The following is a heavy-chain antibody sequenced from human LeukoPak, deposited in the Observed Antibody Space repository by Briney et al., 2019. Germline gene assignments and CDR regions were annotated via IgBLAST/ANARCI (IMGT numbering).Heavy chain of an antibody. CDR1: GFTFSRHA. CDR2: ISDNGGST. V-gene: IGHV3-64*01. Sequence: PGGSLRVSCAASGFTFSRHAMHWVRQAPGKGLEYISSISDNGGSTFYANSVKGRFTISRDNSNNMLYLQMGSLRVEDMAVYYCSRGLDRGYAYGPLEWGQGDLVTVSS. J-gene: IGHJ4*02. D-gene: IGHD5-18*01. CDR3: SRGLDRGYAYGPLE.